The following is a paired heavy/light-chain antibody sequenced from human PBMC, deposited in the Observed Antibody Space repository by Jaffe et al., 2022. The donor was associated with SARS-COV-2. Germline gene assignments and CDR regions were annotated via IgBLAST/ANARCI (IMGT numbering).Light chain of an antibody. V-gene: IGKV3-11*01. Sequence: EIVLTQSPATLSLSPGERATLSCRASQSVGSLLAWYQQRPGQAPRLLIHDASNRATGVPARFSGSGSGTDFTLTISSLEPEDFAVYYCQQRSNWPPYTFGQGTKLEIK. CDR2: DAS. J-gene: IGKJ2*01. CDR1: QSVGSL. CDR3: QQRSNWPPYT.
Heavy chain of an antibody. CDR3: ARDLYGNWFDS. J-gene: IGHJ5*01. V-gene: IGHV3-33*01. D-gene: IGHD3-10*01. CDR1: GFSFRTYG. CDR2: VHYDGTKK. Sequence: QVQLVESGGGVVQPGRSLRLSCVASGFSFRTYGMHWVRQAPGKGLEWVAIVHYDGTKKYYADSVKGRFTISRDTSSNTLYLQMSDLRAEDTALYYCARDLYGNWFDSWGQGTLVTVSS.